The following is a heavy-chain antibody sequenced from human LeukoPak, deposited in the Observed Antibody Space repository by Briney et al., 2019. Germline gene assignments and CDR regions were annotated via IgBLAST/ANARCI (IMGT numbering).Heavy chain of an antibody. Sequence: GGSLRLSCAASGFTFSSYSMNWVRQAPGKGLEWVSSISSSSSYIYYADSVKGRFTISRDNAKNSLYLQMNSLRAEDTAVYYCARVGQLEQCYFDYWGQGTLVTVSS. D-gene: IGHD1/OR15-1a*01. CDR1: GFTFSSYS. V-gene: IGHV3-21*01. CDR2: ISSSSSYI. CDR3: ARVGQLEQCYFDY. J-gene: IGHJ4*02.